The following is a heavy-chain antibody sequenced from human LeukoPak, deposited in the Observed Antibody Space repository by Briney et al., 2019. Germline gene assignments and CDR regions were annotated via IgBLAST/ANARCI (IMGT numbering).Heavy chain of an antibody. CDR2: ISAYNGNT. V-gene: IGHV1-18*04. CDR1: GYTFTSYG. CDR3: ARYLIAAAGSYFVY. Sequence: ASVKVSCKASGYTFTSYGISWVRQAPGQGLEWKGWISAYNGNTNYAQKLQGRVTMTTDTSTSTVYMELRSLRSDDTAVYYCARYLIAAAGSYFVYWGQGTLVTVSS. J-gene: IGHJ4*02. D-gene: IGHD6-13*01.